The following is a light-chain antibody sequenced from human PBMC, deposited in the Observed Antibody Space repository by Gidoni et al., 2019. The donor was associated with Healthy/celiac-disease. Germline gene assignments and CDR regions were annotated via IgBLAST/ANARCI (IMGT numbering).Light chain of an antibody. Sequence: QSALTQPASVSGSPGQSIPISCTVTSSDVGGYNYVSWYQQHPGKAPKLMIYDVSNRPSGVSNRFSGSKSGNTASLTISGLQAEDEADYYCSSYTSSSTLVFGTGTKVTVL. CDR3: SSYTSSSTLV. CDR2: DVS. CDR1: SSDVGGYNY. V-gene: IGLV2-14*03. J-gene: IGLJ1*01.